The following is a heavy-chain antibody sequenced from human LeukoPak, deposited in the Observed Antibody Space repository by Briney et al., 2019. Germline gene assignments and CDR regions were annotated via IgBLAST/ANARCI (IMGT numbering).Heavy chain of an antibody. CDR1: GFTFSTYS. V-gene: IGHV3-21*01. J-gene: IGHJ4*02. Sequence: GGSLRLSCAASGFTFSTYSMNWVRQAPGKGLEWVSYISGSGSYVYYADSVKGRFTISRDNGKNSLYLQMNSLRAEDTAVYYCAMATDSYQFDYWGQGTLVTVSS. D-gene: IGHD5-24*01. CDR2: ISGSGSYV. CDR3: AMATDSYQFDY.